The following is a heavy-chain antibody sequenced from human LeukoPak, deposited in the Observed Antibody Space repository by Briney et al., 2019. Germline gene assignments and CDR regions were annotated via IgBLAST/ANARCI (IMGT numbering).Heavy chain of an antibody. CDR3: ATPSSSGSYSANAFDI. CDR1: GYTFTSYY. Sequence: ASVKVSCKASGYTFTSYYMHWVRQAPGQGLEWMGIINPSGGSTSYAQKFQGRVTMTRDTSTSTVYMELSSLRSEDTAVYYCATPSSSGSYSANAFDIWGQGTMVTVSS. V-gene: IGHV1-46*01. D-gene: IGHD6-19*01. CDR2: INPSGGST. J-gene: IGHJ3*02.